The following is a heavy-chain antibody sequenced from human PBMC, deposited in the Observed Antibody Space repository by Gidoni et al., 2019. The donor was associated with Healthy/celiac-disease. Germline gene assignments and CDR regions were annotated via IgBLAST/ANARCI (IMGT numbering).Heavy chain of an antibody. J-gene: IGHJ4*02. Sequence: EVQLVESGGGLVQPGGSLRLACAASGFPFSSYWMSWVRQAPGKGLEWVANIKQDGSEKYYVDSVKGRFTISRDNAKNSLYLQMNSLRAEDTAVYYCARAPSGSIAGLSWGQGTLVTVSS. CDR2: IKQDGSEK. D-gene: IGHD6-6*01. V-gene: IGHV3-7*01. CDR1: GFPFSSYW. CDR3: ARAPSGSIAGLS.